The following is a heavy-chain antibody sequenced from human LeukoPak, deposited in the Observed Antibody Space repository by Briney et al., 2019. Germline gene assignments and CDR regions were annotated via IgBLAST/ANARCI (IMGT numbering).Heavy chain of an antibody. D-gene: IGHD6-6*01. V-gene: IGHV3-48*01. CDR1: GFTFSSYS. CDR3: ARVVGLDAYSSSSATYYFDY. Sequence: GGSLRLSCAASGFTFSSYSMNWVRQAPGKGLEWVSYISSSSSTIYYADSVKGRFTISRDNAKNSLYLQMNSLRAEDTAVYYCARVVGLDAYSSSSATYYFDYWGQGTLVTVSS. CDR2: ISSSSSTI. J-gene: IGHJ4*02.